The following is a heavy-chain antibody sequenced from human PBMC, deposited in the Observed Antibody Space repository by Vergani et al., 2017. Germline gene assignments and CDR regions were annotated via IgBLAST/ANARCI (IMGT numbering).Heavy chain of an antibody. Sequence: QVQLQQPGPGLVRLSQTLLFTCAIPGDSVSSNSAAWNWIRQSPSGGLEWLGRTYYRSKWYNDYAVSVKSRITINPDTSKNQFSLQLNSVTPEDTAVYYCAREWEQQLSNWGQGTLVTVSS. D-gene: IGHD6-13*01. CDR3: AREWEQQLSN. CDR2: TYYRSKWYN. J-gene: IGHJ4*02. CDR1: GDSVSSNSAA. V-gene: IGHV6-1*01.